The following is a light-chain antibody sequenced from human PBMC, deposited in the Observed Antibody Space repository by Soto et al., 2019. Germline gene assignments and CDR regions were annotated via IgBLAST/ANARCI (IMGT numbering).Light chain of an antibody. CDR3: HQYCLSPIYT. CDR2: GAS. Sequence: ETVLTQSPGTLSLSPGATATLSCRASQSVSRNYLAWFQQKPGQAPRLLIYGASTSATGIPDRFSGSGSGTDFTLTISRLDLEYFAVYYCHQYCLSPIYTFVPGNNLDVK. V-gene: IGKV3-20*01. J-gene: IGKJ3*01. CDR1: QSVSRNY.